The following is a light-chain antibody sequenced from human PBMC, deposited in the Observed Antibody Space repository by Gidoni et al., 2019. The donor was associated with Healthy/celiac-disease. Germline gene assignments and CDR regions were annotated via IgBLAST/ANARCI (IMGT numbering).Light chain of an antibody. CDR1: SSDVGCYNY. J-gene: IGLJ1*01. V-gene: IGLV2-11*01. CDR3: CSYAGSYTYF. CDR2: DVS. Sequence: QSARTQPRSVSGSPGQSVTISCTGTSSDVGCYNYVAWYPQHPGTSPKLMIYDVSKRPSGVPARFSGSTSGNTSSLSISWLQAEDAAYYYCCSYAGSYTYFFGTGTKVTVL.